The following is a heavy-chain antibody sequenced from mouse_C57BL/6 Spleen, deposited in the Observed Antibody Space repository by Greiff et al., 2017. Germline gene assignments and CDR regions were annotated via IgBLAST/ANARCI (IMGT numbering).Heavy chain of an antibody. CDR2: FYPGSGSI. Sequence: QVQLKESGAELVKPGASVKLSCKASGYTFTEYTIHWVKQRSGQGLEWIGWFYPGSGSIKYNEKFKDKATLTADKASSTVYMELSRLTSEDSAVYFCARHEDPAQGRAWFAYWGQGTLVTVSA. D-gene: IGHD3-2*02. CDR1: GYTFTEYT. CDR3: ARHEDPAQGRAWFAY. J-gene: IGHJ3*01. V-gene: IGHV1-62-2*01.